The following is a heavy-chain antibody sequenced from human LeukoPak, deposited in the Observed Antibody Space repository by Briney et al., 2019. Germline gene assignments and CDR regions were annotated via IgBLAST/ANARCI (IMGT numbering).Heavy chain of an antibody. CDR2: IFPSGGEI. CDR3: ARDDDFDY. V-gene: IGHV3-23*01. Sequence: GGSLRLSCAASGFTFSTFAMIWVRQPPGKGLEWVSSIFPSGGEIHYADSVRGRFTISRDNSKSTLSLQMNSLRAEDTAIYYCARDDDFDYWGQGTLVTVPS. J-gene: IGHJ4*02. CDR1: GFTFSTFA.